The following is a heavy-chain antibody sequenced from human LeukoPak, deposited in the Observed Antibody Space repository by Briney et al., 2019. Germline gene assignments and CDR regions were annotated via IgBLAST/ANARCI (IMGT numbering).Heavy chain of an antibody. CDR2: IYYSGST. D-gene: IGHD6-13*01. CDR1: GGSISSGGYY. J-gene: IGHJ6*03. CDR3: ARDRMEYSSSWYEYYMDV. Sequence: SQTLSLTCTVSGGSISSGGYYWSWIRQHPGKGLEWIGYIYYSGSTYYNPSLKSRDTISVDTSKNQFSLKLSSVTAADTAVYYCARDRMEYSSSWYEYYMDVWGKGTTVTVSS. V-gene: IGHV4-31*03.